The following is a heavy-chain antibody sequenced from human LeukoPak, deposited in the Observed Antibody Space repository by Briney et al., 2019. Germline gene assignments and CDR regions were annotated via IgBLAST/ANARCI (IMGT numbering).Heavy chain of an antibody. CDR2: ISSSGGST. J-gene: IGHJ6*03. Sequence: PGGSLRLSCAASGFTFSSYAMHWVRQAPGKGLDYVSAISSSGGSTYYANSVKGRFTISRDNSKNTLYLQMGSLRTEDVAVYYCARNYYAPDYYYMDVWGKGTTVTISS. CDR3: ARNYYAPDYYYMDV. V-gene: IGHV3-64*01. D-gene: IGHD1-26*01. CDR1: GFTFSSYA.